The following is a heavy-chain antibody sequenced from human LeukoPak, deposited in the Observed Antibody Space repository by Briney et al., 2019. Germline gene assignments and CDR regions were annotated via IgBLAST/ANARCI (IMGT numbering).Heavy chain of an antibody. CDR1: GFTFSSYW. J-gene: IGHJ3*02. CDR3: ARSSRGAFDI. V-gene: IGHV3-7*01. Sequence: GGSLRLSCAASGFTFSSYWMSWVRQAPGKGLEWVANIKQDGSEKYYVDSVKGRFAISRENAKNSLYLQMNSLRGEDMALYYCARSSRGAFDIWGQGTMVTVSS. CDR2: IKQDGSEK. D-gene: IGHD6-25*01.